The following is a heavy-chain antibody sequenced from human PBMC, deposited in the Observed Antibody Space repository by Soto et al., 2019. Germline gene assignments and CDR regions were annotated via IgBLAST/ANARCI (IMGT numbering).Heavy chain of an antibody. Sequence: SETLSLTCTVSGGSITDYSWVWIRQPAGKGLEWIGRIFSSGSTNYNPSLKGRITMSLDTSKNQFSLKLNSATATDTAVYFCARDQGVVVAADNWFDPWGQGILVTVSS. CDR2: IFSSGST. CDR3: ARDQGVVVAADNWFDP. D-gene: IGHD2-15*01. V-gene: IGHV4-4*07. CDR1: GGSITDYS. J-gene: IGHJ5*02.